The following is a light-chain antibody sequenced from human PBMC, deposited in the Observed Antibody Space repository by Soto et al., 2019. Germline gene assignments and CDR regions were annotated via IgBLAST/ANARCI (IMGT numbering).Light chain of an antibody. CDR2: GAS. J-gene: IGKJ4*01. CDR1: QSVSSSY. Sequence: IVLTQSPGTLSLSPGERATLSCRASQSVSSSYLAWYQQKPGQAPRLLIYGASSRATGITDRFSGSGSGTDFTLTISRLEPEDVAVSYCHQYDSSPLTCGGGTKVDIK. V-gene: IGKV3-20*01. CDR3: HQYDSSPLT.